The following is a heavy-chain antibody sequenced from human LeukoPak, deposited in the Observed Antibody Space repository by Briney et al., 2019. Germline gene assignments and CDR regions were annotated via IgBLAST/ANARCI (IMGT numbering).Heavy chain of an antibody. V-gene: IGHV4-59*08. CDR2: IYYSGST. CDR1: GGSISSYY. J-gene: IGHJ4*02. CDR3: ARSYTSRFFDS. Sequence: SETLSLTCTVSGGSISSYYWSWIRQPPGKGLEWIGYIYYSGSTNYSPSLKSRVTILLDTSKNQFSLKLSSVTAADTAVYYCARSYTSRFFDSWRQGTLVTVSS. D-gene: IGHD6-13*01.